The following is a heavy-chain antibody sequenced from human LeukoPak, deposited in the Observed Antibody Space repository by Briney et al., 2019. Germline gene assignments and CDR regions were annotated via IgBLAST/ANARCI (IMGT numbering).Heavy chain of an antibody. D-gene: IGHD3-22*01. CDR1: GFTFSSYG. Sequence: PGGSLRLSCAASGFTFSSYGMHWVRQAPGKGLEWVAVIWYDGSNKYYADSVKGRFTISRDNSKNTLYLQMNSLRAEDTAVYYCAREGDYYDSSGYFYYFDYWGQGTLVTVSS. J-gene: IGHJ4*02. V-gene: IGHV3-33*01. CDR3: AREGDYYDSSGYFYYFDY. CDR2: IWYDGSNK.